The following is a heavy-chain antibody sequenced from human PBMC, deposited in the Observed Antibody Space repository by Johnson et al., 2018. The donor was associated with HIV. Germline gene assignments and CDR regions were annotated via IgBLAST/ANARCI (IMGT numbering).Heavy chain of an antibody. CDR1: GFTFRDYY. J-gene: IGHJ3*02. V-gene: IGHV3-11*04. D-gene: IGHD3-22*01. CDR3: ATSGIKYSSYWGDGFDI. Sequence: VQLVESGGGLVKPGGSLRLSCAASGFTFRDYYMSWIRQAPGKGLEWVSYISTSGSTIYYADSVKGRFTISRDNAKNSLFLQMNSLRVEDTAVYYCATSGIKYSSYWGDGFDIWGQGTMVTVSS. CDR2: ISTSGSTI.